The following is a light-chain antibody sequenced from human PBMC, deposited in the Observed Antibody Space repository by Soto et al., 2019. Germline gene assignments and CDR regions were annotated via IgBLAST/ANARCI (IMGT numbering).Light chain of an antibody. V-gene: IGKV3-11*01. CDR2: GAS. J-gene: IGKJ5*01. Sequence: EIVITQSPSTLSVSPGERATLSCRASQSVSSNLAWYQLKPGQAPRLLVYGASIRATGIPARFSGSGSGTDFTLTISSLEPEDFAVYYCQQRSNWPPITFGQGTRLEIK. CDR3: QQRSNWPPIT. CDR1: QSVSSN.